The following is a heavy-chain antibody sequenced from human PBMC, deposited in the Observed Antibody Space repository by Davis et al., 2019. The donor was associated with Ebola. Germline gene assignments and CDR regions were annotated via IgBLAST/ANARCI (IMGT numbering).Heavy chain of an antibody. CDR3: ARHSGGYADLPTDALDI. Sequence: SETLSLTCTVSGGSISSYYWSWIRQPPGKGLEWIGYIYYSGSTNYNPSLKSRVTVSVDTSKNQFSLKLSSVTVADTAVYYCARHSGGYADLPTDALDIWGQGTMVTVSS. CDR2: IYYSGST. J-gene: IGHJ3*02. V-gene: IGHV4-59*08. CDR1: GGSISSYY. D-gene: IGHD2-15*01.